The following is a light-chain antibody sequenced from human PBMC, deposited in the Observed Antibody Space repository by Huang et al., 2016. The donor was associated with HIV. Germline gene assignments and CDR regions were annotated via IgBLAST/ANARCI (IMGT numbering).Light chain of an antibody. CDR1: QCVSSY. V-gene: IGKV3-11*01. CDR3: QQRTNWPTWT. CDR2: EAS. J-gene: IGKJ1*01. Sequence: EIVLPQSPATLSLSPGERATPSCRASQCVSSYLAWYQQKPGQAPRLLIDEASKRATGIPARFSGSGSGTDFTLTISSLEPEDFAVYYCQQRTNWPTWTFGQGTKVEIK.